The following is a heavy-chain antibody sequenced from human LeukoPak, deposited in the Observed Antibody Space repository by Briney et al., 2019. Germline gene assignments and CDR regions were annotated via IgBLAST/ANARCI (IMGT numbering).Heavy chain of an antibody. CDR3: ARGFSLSDFYDSSGSDY. CDR2: IKPNSGAT. D-gene: IGHD3-22*01. J-gene: IGHJ4*02. Sequence: GASVKVSCKASGYTFTGHYMHWVRQAPGQGLEWMGWIKPNSGATKYAQKFQGRVTMTRDTSISTAYMELSRLRSDDTAVYYCARGFSLSDFYDSSGSDYWGQGTLVTASS. V-gene: IGHV1-2*02. CDR1: GYTFTGHY.